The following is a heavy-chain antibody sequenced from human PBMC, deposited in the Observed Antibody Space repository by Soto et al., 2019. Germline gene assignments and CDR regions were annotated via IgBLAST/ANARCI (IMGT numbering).Heavy chain of an antibody. V-gene: IGHV3-23*01. CDR3: AKGYCTNGVCYIDAFDI. CDR1: GFTFSSYA. Sequence: GGSLRFSCAASGFTFSSYAMSWVRQAPGKGLEWVSAISGSGGSTYYADSVKGRFTISRDNSKNTLYLQMNSLRAEDTAVYYCAKGYCTNGVCYIDAFDIWGQGTMVTVSS. CDR2: ISGSGGST. J-gene: IGHJ3*02. D-gene: IGHD2-8*01.